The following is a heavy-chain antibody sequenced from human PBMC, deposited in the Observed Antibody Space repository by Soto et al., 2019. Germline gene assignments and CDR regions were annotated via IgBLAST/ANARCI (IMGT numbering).Heavy chain of an antibody. CDR1: GYTFTSYD. J-gene: IGHJ6*02. CDR3: ARGQLRYFDWLEPYGMDV. Sequence: ASVKVSCKASGYTFTSYDINWVRQATGQGLEWVGWMNPNSGNTGYAQKFQGRVTMTRNTSISTAYMELSSLRSEDTAVYYCARGQLRYFDWLEPYGMDVWGQGTTVTVSS. D-gene: IGHD3-9*01. V-gene: IGHV1-8*01. CDR2: MNPNSGNT.